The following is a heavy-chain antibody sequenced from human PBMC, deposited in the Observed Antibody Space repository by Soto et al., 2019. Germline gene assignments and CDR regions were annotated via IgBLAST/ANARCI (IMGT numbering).Heavy chain of an antibody. J-gene: IGHJ3*02. Sequence: SETLSLTCTVSGGSVSSGSYYWSWVRQPPGKGLEWIGYIYYSGSTNYNPSLKSRVTISVDTSKNQFSLKLSSVTAADTAVYYCARDLYSSSSDAFDIWGQGTMVTVSS. V-gene: IGHV4-61*01. CDR1: GGSVSSGSYY. CDR2: IYYSGST. CDR3: ARDLYSSSSDAFDI. D-gene: IGHD6-13*01.